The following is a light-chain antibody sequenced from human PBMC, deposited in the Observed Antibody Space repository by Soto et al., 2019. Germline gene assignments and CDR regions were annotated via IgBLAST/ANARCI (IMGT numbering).Light chain of an antibody. CDR1: QGVSSN. CDR2: GAS. J-gene: IGKJ4*01. V-gene: IGKV3-15*01. Sequence: EVVMTQSPATLSVSPGERATLSCRASQGVSSNLAWYQQNPGQAPRLLIYGASTRATGVPARFSGGGSGTEFTLTISSLQSEDFAVYYCQQYDNWPPLTFGGGTKVEIK. CDR3: QQYDNWPPLT.